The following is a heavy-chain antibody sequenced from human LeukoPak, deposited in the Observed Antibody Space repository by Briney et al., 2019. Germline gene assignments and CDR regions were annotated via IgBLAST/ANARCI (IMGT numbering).Heavy chain of an antibody. V-gene: IGHV3-21*01. CDR2: IGSSSSYI. D-gene: IGHD4-17*01. CDR3: AREDYGGSNY. CDR1: GFTFSSYS. J-gene: IGHJ4*02. Sequence: GGSLRLSCAASGFTFSSYSMNWVGQAPGKGLEWVSSIGSSSSYIYYADSVKGRFTISRDNAENSLYLQMNSLRAEDTAVYFCAREDYGGSNYWGQGTLVTVSS.